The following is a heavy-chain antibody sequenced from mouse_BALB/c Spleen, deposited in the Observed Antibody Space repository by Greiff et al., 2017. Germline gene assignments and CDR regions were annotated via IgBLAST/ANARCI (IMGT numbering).Heavy chain of an antibody. Sequence: DVKLVESGGGLVQPGGSLKLSCAASGFTFSSYGMSWVRQTPDKRLELVATINSNGGSTYYPDSVKGRFTISRDNAKNTLYLQMSSLKSEDTAMYYCAGDYYGYPYYAMDYWGQGTTVTVSS. CDR3: AGDYYGYPYYAMDY. D-gene: IGHD1-2*01. CDR2: INSNGGST. V-gene: IGHV5-6-3*01. J-gene: IGHJ4*01. CDR1: GFTFSSYG.